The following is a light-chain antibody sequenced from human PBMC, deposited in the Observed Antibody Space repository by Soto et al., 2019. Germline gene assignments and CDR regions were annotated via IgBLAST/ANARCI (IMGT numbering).Light chain of an antibody. Sequence: EIVLTQSPATLSLSPGERATLSCRASQSVSSSLAWYQQKPGQAPRLLIYGASNRATGIPDRFSGSGSGTDFTLTISRLESEDFAVYYCQQYGSSGTFGQGTKVDIK. CDR3: QQYGSSGT. CDR1: QSVSSS. V-gene: IGKV3-20*01. J-gene: IGKJ1*01. CDR2: GAS.